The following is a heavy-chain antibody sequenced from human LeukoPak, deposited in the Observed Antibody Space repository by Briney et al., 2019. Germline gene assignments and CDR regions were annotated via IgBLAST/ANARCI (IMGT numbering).Heavy chain of an antibody. J-gene: IGHJ6*03. Sequence: PSETLSLTCTVSGGSISSYYWSWIRQPPGKGLEWIGYIYYSGSTNYNPSLKSRVTISVDTSKNQFSLKLSSVTAADTAVYYCATSLGGNGIYYYYMDVWGKGTTVTISS. CDR2: IYYSGST. V-gene: IGHV4-59*01. CDR3: ATSLGGNGIYYYYMDV. D-gene: IGHD4-23*01. CDR1: GGSISSYY.